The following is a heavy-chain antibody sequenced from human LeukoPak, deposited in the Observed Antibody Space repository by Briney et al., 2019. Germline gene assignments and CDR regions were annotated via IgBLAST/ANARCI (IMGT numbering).Heavy chain of an antibody. V-gene: IGHV3-23*01. CDR3: AKNHYGDLDAFGI. J-gene: IGHJ3*02. Sequence: GGSLRLSCAASRFTFSSYAMSWVRQAPGKGLEWVSTISGTGYYTYYADSVKGRFTISRDNSKNALFLQMNSLRAEDTAVYYCAKNHYGDLDAFGIWGQGTLVTISS. D-gene: IGHD4-17*01. CDR1: RFTFSSYA. CDR2: ISGTGYYT.